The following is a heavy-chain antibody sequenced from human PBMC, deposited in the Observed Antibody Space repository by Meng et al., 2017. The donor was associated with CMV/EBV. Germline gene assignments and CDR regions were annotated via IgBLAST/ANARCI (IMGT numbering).Heavy chain of an antibody. Sequence: GSLRLSCTVSGGSISSSSYYWGWIRQPPGKGLEWIGSIYYSGSTYYNPPLKSRVTISVDTSKNQFSLKLSSVTAADTAVYYCAKVFGFLPPPFDYWGQGTLVTVSS. CDR2: IYYSGST. J-gene: IGHJ4*02. CDR3: AKVFGFLPPPFDY. V-gene: IGHV4-39*07. D-gene: IGHD3-3*01. CDR1: GGSISSSSYY.